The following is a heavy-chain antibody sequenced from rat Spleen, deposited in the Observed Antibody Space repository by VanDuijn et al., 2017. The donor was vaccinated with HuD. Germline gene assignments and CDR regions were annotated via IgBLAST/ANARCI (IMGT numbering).Heavy chain of an antibody. V-gene: IGHV5-29*01. CDR1: GFTFSDYN. D-gene: IGHD1-10*01. J-gene: IGHJ3*01. Sequence: EVQLVESDGGLFQPGRSLKLSCAASGFTFSDYNMAWVRQVRTEGLAWVATIRYDGSNTYYRDSGKGRCSISRDNEKSTLYLQLDSLRSEDTATYYCARHGNNYGWFAYWGQGTLVAVSS. CDR3: ARHGNNYGWFAY. CDR2: IRYDGSNT.